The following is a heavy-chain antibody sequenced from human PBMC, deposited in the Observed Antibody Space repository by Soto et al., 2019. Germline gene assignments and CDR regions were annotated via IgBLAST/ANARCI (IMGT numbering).Heavy chain of an antibody. Sequence: GGSLRLSCAASGFTFSSYAMSWVRQAPGKGLEWVSGISASGGRTYYADSVKGRFTISRDNSKNTMYLQMNSLRVEDTAVYKCAKDWDLLRAFDLWGQGTMVTVSS. J-gene: IGHJ3*01. CDR1: GFTFSSYA. V-gene: IGHV3-23*01. CDR3: AKDWDLLRAFDL. CDR2: ISASGGRT. D-gene: IGHD1-26*01.